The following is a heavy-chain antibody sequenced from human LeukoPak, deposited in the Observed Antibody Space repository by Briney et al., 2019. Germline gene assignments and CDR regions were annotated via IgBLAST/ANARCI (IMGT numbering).Heavy chain of an antibody. V-gene: IGHV3-9*01. CDR2: VSWNSRII. CDR3: ARLTGAASGTYYFDY. J-gene: IGHJ4*02. Sequence: PGRSLRLSCAASGFTFSSYGMHWVRQAPGKGLEWVSGVSWNSRIIDYADSVKGRFTISRDNAKRSLYLQMNSLRSEDTAFYYCARLTGAASGTYYFDYWGQGTLVTVSS. CDR1: GFTFSSYG. D-gene: IGHD1-26*01.